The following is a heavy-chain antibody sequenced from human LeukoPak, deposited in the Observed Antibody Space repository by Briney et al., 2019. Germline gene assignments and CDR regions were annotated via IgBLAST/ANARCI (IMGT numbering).Heavy chain of an antibody. CDR2: ISAYNGNT. V-gene: IGHV1-18*04. D-gene: IGHD3-10*01. J-gene: IGHJ6*02. Sequence: GASVKVSCKASGYTFTGYYMHWVRQAPGQGLEWMGWISAYNGNTNYPQKFQGRVTMTTDTSTSTAYMELRSLRSDDSAVYYCAVLDLTRYYYGSGSYYNPFYYYGMDVWGQGTTVTVSS. CDR1: GYTFTGYY. CDR3: AVLDLTRYYYGSGSYYNPFYYYGMDV.